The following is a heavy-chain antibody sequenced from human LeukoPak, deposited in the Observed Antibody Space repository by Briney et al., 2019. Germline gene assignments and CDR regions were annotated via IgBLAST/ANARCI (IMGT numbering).Heavy chain of an antibody. Sequence: GGSLRLSCSASAFTFSSYAMHWVRHAPGKGQEYDSAISSNGGSTYYADSVKGRFTISRDNSKNTLYLQMSSLRAEDTAVYYCVKDHMTTVTFFDYWGQGTLVTVSS. V-gene: IGHV3-64D*06. CDR3: VKDHMTTVTFFDY. CDR1: AFTFSSYA. J-gene: IGHJ4*02. D-gene: IGHD4-17*01. CDR2: ISSNGGST.